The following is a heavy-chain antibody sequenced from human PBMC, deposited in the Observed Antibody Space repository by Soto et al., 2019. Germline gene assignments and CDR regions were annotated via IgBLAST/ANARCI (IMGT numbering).Heavy chain of an antibody. D-gene: IGHD3-10*01. CDR3: ASATYYYGSGRPY. Sequence: EVQLVESGGGLVKPGGSLRLSCAASGFTFSSYSMNWVRQAPGKGLEWVSSISSSSSYIYYADSVKGRFTISRDNTKNSLYLQMNSLRAEDTAVYYCASATYYYGSGRPYWGQGTLVTVSS. V-gene: IGHV3-21*01. CDR2: ISSSSSYI. J-gene: IGHJ4*02. CDR1: GFTFSSYS.